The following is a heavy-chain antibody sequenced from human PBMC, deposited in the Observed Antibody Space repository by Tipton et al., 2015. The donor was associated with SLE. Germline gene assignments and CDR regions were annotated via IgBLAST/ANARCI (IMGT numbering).Heavy chain of an antibody. CDR2: FHSSGIH. D-gene: IGHD2-2*01. CDR1: GFSFSDAW. Sequence: LRLSCTASGFSFSDAWMSWVRQAPGKGLEWVGHFHSSGIHNYNPSLKSRVTMSGDTSKNQLSLKLNSVTAADTAVYYCARTAVLAAIMMDVWGQGTTVTVSS. V-gene: IGHV4-59*12. J-gene: IGHJ6*02. CDR3: ARTAVLAAIMMDV.